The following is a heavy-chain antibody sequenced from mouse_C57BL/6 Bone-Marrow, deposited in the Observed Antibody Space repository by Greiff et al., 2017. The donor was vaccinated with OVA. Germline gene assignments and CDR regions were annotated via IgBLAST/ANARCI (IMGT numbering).Heavy chain of an antibody. CDR1: GFSLSTFGMG. D-gene: IGHD1-1*01. CDR3: ARIRYYGSSYVGFDY. Sequence: QVQLQQSGPGILQPSQTLSLTCSFSGFSLSTFGMGVGWIRQPSGKGLEWLAHIWWDDDKYYNPALKSRLTISKDTSKNQVFLKIANVDTADTATYYGARIRYYGSSYVGFDYWGQGTTLTVSS. CDR2: IWWDDDK. J-gene: IGHJ2*01. V-gene: IGHV8-8*01.